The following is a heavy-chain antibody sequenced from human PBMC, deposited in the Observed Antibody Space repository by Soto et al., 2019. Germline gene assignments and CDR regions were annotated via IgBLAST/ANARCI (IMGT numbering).Heavy chain of an antibody. CDR3: ARAEYSSSPALDY. CDR1: GGSFSGYY. CDR2: INHSGST. Sequence: LSLTCAVYGGSFSGYYWSWIRQPPGKGLEWIGEINHSGSTNYNPSLKSRVTISVDTSKNQFSLKLSSVTAADTAVYYCARAEYSSSPALDYWGQGTLVTVSS. D-gene: IGHD6-6*01. J-gene: IGHJ4*02. V-gene: IGHV4-34*01.